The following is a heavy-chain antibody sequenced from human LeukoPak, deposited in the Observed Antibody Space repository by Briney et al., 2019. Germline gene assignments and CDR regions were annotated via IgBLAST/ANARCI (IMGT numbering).Heavy chain of an antibody. Sequence: GGSLRLSCAASGFTFSGSAMHWVRQASGKGLEWVGRIRSKANSYATACAASAKGRFTISRDDSKNTAYLQMNSLKTEDTAVYYCTSPSGRGVQNWFDPWGQGTLVTVSS. CDR1: GFTFSGSA. CDR3: TSPSGRGVQNWFDP. V-gene: IGHV3-73*01. J-gene: IGHJ5*02. D-gene: IGHD3-10*01. CDR2: IRSKANSYAT.